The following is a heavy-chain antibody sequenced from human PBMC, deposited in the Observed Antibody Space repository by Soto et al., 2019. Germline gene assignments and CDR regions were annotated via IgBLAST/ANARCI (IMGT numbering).Heavy chain of an antibody. CDR2: ISGSGGSR. CDR1: GFTFSSYA. V-gene: IGHV3-23*01. D-gene: IGHD6-13*01. CDR3: AKDHSSSSDYYYYGMDV. J-gene: IGHJ6*02. Sequence: GGSLRLSCASSGFTFSSYAMIWVRQAPGKGLEWVSAISGSGGSRYYADSVKGRFTISRDNSKNTLYLQMNSLRAEDTAVYYCAKDHSSSSDYYYYGMDVWGQGNTVTVSS.